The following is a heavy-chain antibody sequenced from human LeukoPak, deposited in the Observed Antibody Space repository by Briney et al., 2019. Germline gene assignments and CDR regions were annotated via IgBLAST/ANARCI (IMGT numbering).Heavy chain of an antibody. CDR1: GFTFDDYA. V-gene: IGHV3-43*02. CDR3: AKVVSMEWLLFDY. D-gene: IGHD3-3*01. CDR2: ISGDGGST. Sequence: VESLRLSCAASGFTFDDYAMHWVRQAPGKGLEWVSLISGDGGSTYYADSVKGRFTISRDNSKNSLYLQMNSLRTEDTALYYCAKVVSMEWLLFDYWGQGTLVTVSS. J-gene: IGHJ4*02.